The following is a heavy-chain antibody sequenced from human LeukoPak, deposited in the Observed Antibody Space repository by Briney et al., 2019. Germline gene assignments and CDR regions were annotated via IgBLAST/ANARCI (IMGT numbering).Heavy chain of an antibody. V-gene: IGHV3-7*03. CDR2: MKQDGSEQ. CDR3: ARVTVGSSGSYGWYFDL. D-gene: IGHD5-12*01. Sequence: QAGGSLRLSCAASGFTFGSYWMSWVRQAPGKGLEWVANMKQDGSEQYYVDSVKGRFTVSRDNAKNSLFLQMNSLRVEDTAVYYCARVTVGSSGSYGWYFDLWGRGTLVTVSS. CDR1: GFTFGSYW. J-gene: IGHJ2*01.